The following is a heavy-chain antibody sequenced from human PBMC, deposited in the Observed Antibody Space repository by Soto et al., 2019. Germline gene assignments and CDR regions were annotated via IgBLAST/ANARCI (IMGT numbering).Heavy chain of an antibody. CDR3: AKWPQAELWFDP. J-gene: IGHJ5*02. Sequence: RLSCAASGFTFSSYAMSWVRQAPGKGLEWVSAISGSGGSTYYADSVKGRFTISRDNSKNTLYLQMNSLRAEDTAVYYCAKWPQAELWFDPWGQGTLVTVSS. V-gene: IGHV3-23*01. CDR1: GFTFSSYA. D-gene: IGHD1-7*01. CDR2: ISGSGGST.